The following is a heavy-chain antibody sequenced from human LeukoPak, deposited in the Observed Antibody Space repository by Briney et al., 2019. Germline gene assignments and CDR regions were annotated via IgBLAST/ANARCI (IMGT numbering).Heavy chain of an antibody. J-gene: IGHJ5*02. V-gene: IGHV3-33*01. CDR2: IWYDGSNK. Sequence: GRSLRLSCAASGFTFSSYGMHWVRQAPGKGLEWVAVIWYDGSNKYYADSVKSRFTISRDNSKNTLYLQMNSLRAEDTAVYYCARERGWLHDYNWFDPWGQGTLVTVSS. CDR1: GFTFSSYG. CDR3: ARERGWLHDYNWFDP. D-gene: IGHD3-22*01.